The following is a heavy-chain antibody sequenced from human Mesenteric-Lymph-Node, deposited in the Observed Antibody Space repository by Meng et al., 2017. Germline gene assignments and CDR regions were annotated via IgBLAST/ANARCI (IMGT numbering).Heavy chain of an antibody. V-gene: IGHV5-51*01. Sequence: KVSCKGSGYSFTTNWIGWVRQMPGKGLEWMGIIYPGDSDTRYSPSFQGQVTISADKSISTAYLQWSSLKASDTAIYYCARHPARPRRGYSYTNPFYYWGQGTLVTVSS. CDR1: GYSFTTNW. CDR3: ARHPARPRRGYSYTNPFYY. D-gene: IGHD5-18*01. J-gene: IGHJ4*02. CDR2: IYPGDSDT.